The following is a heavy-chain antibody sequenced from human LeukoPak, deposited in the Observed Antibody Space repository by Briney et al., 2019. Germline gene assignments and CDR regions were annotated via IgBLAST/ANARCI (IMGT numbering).Heavy chain of an antibody. CDR3: AKWGYSSGWPYFDY. CDR2: IKQDGSET. V-gene: IGHV3-7*02. J-gene: IGHJ4*02. CDR1: GFTFNNYP. Sequence: GGSLRLSCAAAGFTFNNYPMSWVRQAPGKGLEWVANIKQDGSETYYVDSVKGRFTISRDNAKNSLYLQMSSLRAEDTAVYYCAKWGYSSGWPYFDYWGQGTLVTVSS. D-gene: IGHD6-19*01.